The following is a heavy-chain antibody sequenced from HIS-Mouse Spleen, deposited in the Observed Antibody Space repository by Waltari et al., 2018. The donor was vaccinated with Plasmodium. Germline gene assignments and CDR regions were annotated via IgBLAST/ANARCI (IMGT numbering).Heavy chain of an antibody. CDR2: IYSGGST. J-gene: IGHJ3*02. V-gene: IGHV3-53*01. Sequence: EVQLVESGGGLIQPGGSLSLSCAASGFPVSSNSMTWVRQAPGKGLEWVSVIYSGGSTYYADSVKGRFTISRDNSKNTLYLQMNSLRAEDTAVYYCARGMKSSSSAFDIWGQGTMVTVSS. CDR1: GFPVSSNS. D-gene: IGHD6-6*01. CDR3: ARGMKSSSSAFDI.